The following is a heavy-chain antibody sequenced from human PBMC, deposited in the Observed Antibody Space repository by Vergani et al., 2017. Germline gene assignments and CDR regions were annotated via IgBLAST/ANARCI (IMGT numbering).Heavy chain of an antibody. Sequence: EVQLVQSGAEVKKPGESLKISCKGSGYSFTSYWIGWVRQMPGKGLEWMGIIYPGDSDSRYSPSFQGQVTISADKSISTAYLQWSSLKASDTAMYYCARHTKYQLLYLDYYGMDVWGQGTTVTVSS. V-gene: IGHV5-51*01. CDR2: IYPGDSDS. CDR1: GYSFTSYW. J-gene: IGHJ6*02. D-gene: IGHD2-2*02. CDR3: ARHTKYQLLYLDYYGMDV.